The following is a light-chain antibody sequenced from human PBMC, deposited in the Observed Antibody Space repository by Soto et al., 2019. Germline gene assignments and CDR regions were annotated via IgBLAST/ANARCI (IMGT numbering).Light chain of an antibody. J-gene: IGLJ2*01. CDR1: SGHSSYA. Sequence: QRVLTQSPSASASLGASVKLTCTRSSGHSSYAIAWHQKQPEKGPRYLMKVNSDGRHIKGDGIPDRFSGSSSGDERYLTISTLQSKDEADYYCQTWVTGTYVVFGGGTKLTVL. V-gene: IGLV4-69*02. CDR2: VNSDGRH. CDR3: QTWVTGTYVV.